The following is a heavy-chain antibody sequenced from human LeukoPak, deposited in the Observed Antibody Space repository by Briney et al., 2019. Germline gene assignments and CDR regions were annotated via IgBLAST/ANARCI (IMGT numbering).Heavy chain of an antibody. J-gene: IGHJ4*02. D-gene: IGHD3-10*01. V-gene: IGHV3-23*01. Sequence: GGSLRLXCAASGFTFSSYAMSWVRQAPGKGLEWVSAISGSGGSTYYADSVKGRFTISRDNSKNTLYLQMNSLRAEDTAVYYCAKDSGVLLWFGELGYFDYWGQGTLVTVSS. CDR3: AKDSGVLLWFGELGYFDY. CDR1: GFTFSSYA. CDR2: ISGSGGST.